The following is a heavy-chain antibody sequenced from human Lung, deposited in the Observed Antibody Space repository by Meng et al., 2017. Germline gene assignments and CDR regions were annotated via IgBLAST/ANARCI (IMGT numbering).Heavy chain of an antibody. CDR1: GFTFSSYS. Sequence: ELQLVESGGGPVKPGGSLRLSCPASGFTFSSYSMTWVREAPGKGQEWVSSISSSSAYADSVKGRFTISRDNAKNSLYLQMNSLRAEDTAVYYCARGRVVVAATPSDYWGQGTLVTVSS. D-gene: IGHD2-15*01. CDR2: ISSSSA. V-gene: IGHV3-21*01. J-gene: IGHJ4*02. CDR3: ARGRVVVAATPSDY.